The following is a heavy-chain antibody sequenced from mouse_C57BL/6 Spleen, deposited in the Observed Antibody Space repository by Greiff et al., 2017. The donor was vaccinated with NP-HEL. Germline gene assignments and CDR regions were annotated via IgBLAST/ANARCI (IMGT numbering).Heavy chain of an antibody. CDR1: GFTFSSYA. V-gene: IGHV5-9-1*02. D-gene: IGHD4-1*01. J-gene: IGHJ3*01. CDR3: TRTELGRGGFAY. CDR2: ISSGGDYI. Sequence: EVQVVESGEGLVKPGGSLKLSCAASGFTFSSYAMSWVRQTPEKRLEWVAYISSGGDYIYYADTVKGRFTISRDNARNTLYLQMSSLKSEDTAMYYCTRTELGRGGFAYWGQGTLVTVSA.